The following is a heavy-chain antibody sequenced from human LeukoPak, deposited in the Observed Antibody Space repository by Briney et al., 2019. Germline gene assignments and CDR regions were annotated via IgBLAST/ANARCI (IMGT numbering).Heavy chain of an antibody. J-gene: IGHJ2*01. CDR1: GFTFSSYA. Sequence: GGSLRLSCTASGFTFSSYAMTWVRQAPGKGLEWVSSISGSGGSTYYADSVKGRFTISRANSENTLYLQMHSLRAEDTAVYYCAKDLVTWASGNWYFDLWGRGTLVTVSS. D-gene: IGHD2-21*02. CDR2: ISGSGGST. V-gene: IGHV3-23*01. CDR3: AKDLVTWASGNWYFDL.